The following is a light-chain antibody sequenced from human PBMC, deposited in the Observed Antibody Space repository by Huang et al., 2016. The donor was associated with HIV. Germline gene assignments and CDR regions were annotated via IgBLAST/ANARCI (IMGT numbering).Light chain of an antibody. V-gene: IGKV3-15*01. CDR3: QRYDNWPKFT. CDR1: QSVTSN. Sequence: EIVMTQSPATLSVSPGERATLSCRASQSVTSNLAWYQLKPGQAPRLLIYGASTRATGIPARFSGSGSGTEFTLTISSLQSEDFAVYYCQRYDNWPKFTFGPGTKVDIK. CDR2: GAS. J-gene: IGKJ3*01.